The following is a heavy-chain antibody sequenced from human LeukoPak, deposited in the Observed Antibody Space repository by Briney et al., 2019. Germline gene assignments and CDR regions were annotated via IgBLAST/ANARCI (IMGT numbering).Heavy chain of an antibody. V-gene: IGHV4-34*01. J-gene: IGHJ2*01. Sequence: SETLSLTCAVYGGSFTGYYWTWIRQPPGKGLERVGQINHSGDTNYNPSLKSRATMSVDTSTNQFSLKLTSLTAADTAVYYCARGRDFSGGRCFFWYFDRRGRGTLVTVSS. CDR1: GGSFTGYY. CDR3: ARGRDFSGGRCFFWYFDR. D-gene: IGHD2-15*01. CDR2: INHSGDT.